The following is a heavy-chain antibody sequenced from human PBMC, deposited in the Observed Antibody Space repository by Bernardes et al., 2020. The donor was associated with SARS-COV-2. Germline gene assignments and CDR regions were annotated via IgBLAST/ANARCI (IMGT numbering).Heavy chain of an antibody. CDR1: GFTFSNAW. Sequence: GSLILSCSASGFTFSNAWMSWVRQAPGKGLEWVGRIKSKTDGGTTDYAAPVKGRFTISRDDSKNTLYLQMNSLKTEDTAVYYCTTGGAITIFGVVIVMDAFDIWGQGTMVTVSS. CDR2: IKSKTDGGTT. V-gene: IGHV3-15*01. CDR3: TTGGAITIFGVVIVMDAFDI. J-gene: IGHJ3*02. D-gene: IGHD3-3*01.